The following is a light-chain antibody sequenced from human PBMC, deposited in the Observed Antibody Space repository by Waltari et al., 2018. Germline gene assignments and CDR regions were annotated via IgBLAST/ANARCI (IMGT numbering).Light chain of an antibody. CDR3: QAADTSGNYV. Sequence: SYELTQTPSVSVSPGQTARITCSGDALPNKYAYWYQQKPGQAPVVVIYKDTQRPSGIPARFSGSTSGTTVTVTISGVQAEDEADYYCQAADTSGNYVFGPGTKVTVV. CDR2: KDT. V-gene: IGLV3-25*03. CDR1: ALPNKY. J-gene: IGLJ1*01.